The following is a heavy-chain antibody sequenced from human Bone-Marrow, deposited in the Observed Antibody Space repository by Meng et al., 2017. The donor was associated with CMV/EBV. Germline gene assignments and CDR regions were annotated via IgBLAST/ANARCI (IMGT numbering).Heavy chain of an antibody. V-gene: IGHV3-30*04. Sequence: GGSLRLSCAASGFTFSSYSMHWVRQAPGKGLEWVSVISYDGSNEYYADSVKGRFTISRDNSKNTLYLQMNSLRAEDTAVYYCAKIHFGYYYYYGMDVWGQGTTVTVSS. CDR3: AKIHFGYYYYYGMDV. D-gene: IGHD3-16*01. CDR1: GFTFSSYS. CDR2: ISYDGSNE. J-gene: IGHJ6*02.